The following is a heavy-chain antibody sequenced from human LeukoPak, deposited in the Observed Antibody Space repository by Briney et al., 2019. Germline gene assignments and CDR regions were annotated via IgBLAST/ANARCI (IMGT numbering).Heavy chain of an antibody. CDR2: ISGSGGST. D-gene: IGHD3-22*01. V-gene: IGHV3-23*01. CDR3: AKEGYYYDSSGYYAFDY. CDR1: GFTFSSYA. Sequence: GGSLRPSCAASGFTFSSYAMSWVRQAPGKGLEWVSAISGSGGSTYYADSVKGRFTISRDNSKNTLYLQMNSLRAEDTAVYYCAKEGYYYDSSGYYAFDYWGQGTLVTVSS. J-gene: IGHJ4*02.